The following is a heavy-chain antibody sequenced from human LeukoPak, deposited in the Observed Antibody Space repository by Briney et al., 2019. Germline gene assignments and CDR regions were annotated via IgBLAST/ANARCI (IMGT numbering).Heavy chain of an antibody. V-gene: IGHV3-23*01. CDR3: VGWSGWFNFDY. CDR1: GFTFSSYA. Sequence: GGSLRLSCAASGFTFSSYAMSWVRQAPGKGLEWVSAISGSGGSTYYADSVKGRFTISRDNSKNTLYLQMNSLRAEDTAVNYCVGWSGWFNFDYWGQGTLVTVSS. CDR2: ISGSGGST. J-gene: IGHJ4*02. D-gene: IGHD6-19*01.